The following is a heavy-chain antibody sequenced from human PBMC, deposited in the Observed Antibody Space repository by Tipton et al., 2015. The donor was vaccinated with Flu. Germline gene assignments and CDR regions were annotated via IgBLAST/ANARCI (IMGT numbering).Heavy chain of an antibody. J-gene: IGHJ4*02. D-gene: IGHD3/OR15-3a*01. V-gene: IGHV3-11*04. CDR3: ATNGLPDSSVGFDF. Sequence: SLRLSCAASGFTLSGYYMSWIRQAPGKGLEWVSYISGGGSIMYYADSVKGRFTVSRDNAKNSLYLQMNSLRAEDTAVYYCATNGLPDSSVGFDFWGQGTLVTVSS. CDR1: GFTLSGYY. CDR2: ISGGGSIM.